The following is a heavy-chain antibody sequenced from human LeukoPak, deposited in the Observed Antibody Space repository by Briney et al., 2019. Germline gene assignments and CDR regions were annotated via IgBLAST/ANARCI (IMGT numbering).Heavy chain of an antibody. CDR3: ARERESGIAVAGTHYMDV. Sequence: SETLSLTCAVSGGSISSSTFYWGWIRQPPGKGLEWIGSLYYSGSTYYNPSLKSRVTISVDTSKNQFSLKLSSVTAADTAVYYCARERESGIAVAGTHYMDVWGQGTLVTVSS. CDR1: GGSISSSTFY. V-gene: IGHV4-39*02. J-gene: IGHJ4*02. CDR2: LYYSGST. D-gene: IGHD6-19*01.